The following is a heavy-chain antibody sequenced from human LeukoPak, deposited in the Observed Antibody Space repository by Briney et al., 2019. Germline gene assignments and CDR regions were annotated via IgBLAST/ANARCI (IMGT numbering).Heavy chain of an antibody. J-gene: IGHJ4*02. CDR2: IYHSGST. CDR3: ARGYCSSTSCYYFDY. V-gene: IGHV4-30-2*01. Sequence: SETLSLTCAVSGGSISSGGYSWSWIRQPPGKGLEWIGYIYHSGSTYYNPSLKSRVTISVDRSKDQFSLKLSSVTAADTAVYYCARGYCSSTSCYYFDYWGQGTLVTVSS. D-gene: IGHD2-2*01. CDR1: GGSISSGGYS.